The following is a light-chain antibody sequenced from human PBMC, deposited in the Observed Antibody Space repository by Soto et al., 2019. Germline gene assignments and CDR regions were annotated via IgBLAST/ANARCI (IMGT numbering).Light chain of an antibody. CDR1: QSISSY. CDR2: DAS. V-gene: IGKV1-5*01. Sequence: DIQMTQYPSSLSASVGDRVTITCRASQSISSYLNWYQQKPGKAPKLLIYDASSLESGVPSRFSGSGSGTEFTLTISSLQPDDFATYYCQQYNSYWTFGQGTKVDI. J-gene: IGKJ1*01. CDR3: QQYNSYWT.